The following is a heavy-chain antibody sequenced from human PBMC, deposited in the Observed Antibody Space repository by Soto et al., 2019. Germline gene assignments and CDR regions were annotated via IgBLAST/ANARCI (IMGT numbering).Heavy chain of an antibody. CDR3: ARVDAHVETSMVYLDY. V-gene: IGHV3-49*03. CDR1: GFVFGGYA. D-gene: IGHD5-18*01. J-gene: IGHJ4*02. CDR2: IRSKAYSRTT. Sequence: GFLRLSCTASGFVFGGYAMSWFRQAPGRGLEWVGFIRSKAYSRTTEYAASVKGRFTISRDDSKSIAYLQMDSLKTEDTAVYYCARVDAHVETSMVYLDYWGQGNMVTVSS.